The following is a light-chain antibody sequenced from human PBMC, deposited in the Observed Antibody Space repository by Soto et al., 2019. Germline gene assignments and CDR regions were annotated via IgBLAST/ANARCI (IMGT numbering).Light chain of an antibody. CDR3: AAWDDSLNGLYV. Sequence: QSVLTQPPSASGTPGQRVTISCSGSSSNIGSNTVNWSQQLPGTAPKLLIYSNNQRPSGVPDRFSGSKSGTSASLAISGLQSEDEADYYCAAWDDSLNGLYVFGTATKLTVL. CDR2: SNN. CDR1: SSNIGSNT. J-gene: IGLJ1*01. V-gene: IGLV1-44*01.